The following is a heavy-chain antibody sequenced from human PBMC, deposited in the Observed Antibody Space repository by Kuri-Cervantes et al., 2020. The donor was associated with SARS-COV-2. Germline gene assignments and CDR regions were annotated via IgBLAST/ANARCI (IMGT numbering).Heavy chain of an antibody. V-gene: IGHV3-11*04. CDR2: ISSSGSTI. Sequence: GESLKISCAASGFTFSDYYMSWIRQAPGKGLEWVSYISSSGSTIYYADSVKGRFNISRDNAKNSLSLQMNSLRAEDTAVYYCTRYSYYDGAGYRQDAFDMRGQGTMITVSS. J-gene: IGHJ3*02. CDR3: TRYSYYDGAGYRQDAFDM. CDR1: GFTFSDYY. D-gene: IGHD2-21*01.